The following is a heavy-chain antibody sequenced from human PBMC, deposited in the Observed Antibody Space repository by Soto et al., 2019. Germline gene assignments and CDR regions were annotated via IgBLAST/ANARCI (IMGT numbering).Heavy chain of an antibody. J-gene: IGHJ4*02. CDR2: INHSGST. CDR1: GGSFSGYY. Sequence: PSETLSLTCAVYGGSFSGYYWSWIRQPPGKGLEWIGEINHSGSTNYNPSLKSRVTISVDTSKNQFSLKLSSVTAADTAVYYCERTPHYRELDYWGQGTLVTVSS. V-gene: IGHV4-34*01. D-gene: IGHD3-16*02. CDR3: ERTPHYRELDY.